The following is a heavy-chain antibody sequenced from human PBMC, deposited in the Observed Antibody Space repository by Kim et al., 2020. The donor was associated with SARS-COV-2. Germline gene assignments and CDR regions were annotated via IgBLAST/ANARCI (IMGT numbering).Heavy chain of an antibody. V-gene: IGHV4-34*01. CDR3: AKLLIY. CDR1: GGSFSGYY. Sequence: SETLSLTCAVYGGSFSGYYWSWIRQPPGKGLEWIGEINHSGSTSYNPSLKSRVTISVDTSKNQFSLKLSSVTAADTAVYYCAKLLIYWGQGTLVTVSS. J-gene: IGHJ4*02. CDR2: INHSGST. D-gene: IGHD2-15*01.